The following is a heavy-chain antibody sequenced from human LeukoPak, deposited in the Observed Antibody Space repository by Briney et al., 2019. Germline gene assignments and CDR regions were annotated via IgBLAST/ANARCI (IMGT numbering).Heavy chain of an antibody. CDR3: ARDRGDSSGYLDDAFDI. D-gene: IGHD3-22*01. CDR2: IYHSGRT. CDR1: GGSISSTNS. J-gene: IGHJ3*02. V-gene: IGHV4-4*02. Sequence: SGTLSLTCAVSGGSISSTNSWSWVGQPPGKGLEWIGEIYHSGRTNSNTSLKSRVTISVDKSKYQYSLKLRSVTAADTAVYYCARDRGDSSGYLDDAFDIWGHGTMVTVSS.